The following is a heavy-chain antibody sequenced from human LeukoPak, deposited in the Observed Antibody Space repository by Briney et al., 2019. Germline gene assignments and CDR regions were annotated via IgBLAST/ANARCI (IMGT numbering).Heavy chain of an antibody. D-gene: IGHD5-18*01. V-gene: IGHV4-59*01. Sequence: SETLSLTCTVAGGSISSYYWCWIRQPPGKGPEWIGLIYDSGSAYYNPSLQSRVTISVDTSKNQLSLKLTSVTAADTAVYYCARAGGYSYSFDPWGQGTLVTVSS. CDR1: GGSISSYY. CDR2: IYDSGSA. CDR3: ARAGGYSYSFDP. J-gene: IGHJ5*02.